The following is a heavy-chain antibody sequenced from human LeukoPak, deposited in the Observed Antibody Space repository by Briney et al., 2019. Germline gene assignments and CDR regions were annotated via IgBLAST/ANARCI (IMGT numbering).Heavy chain of an antibody. CDR2: ISSSSSYM. Sequence: GGSLRLSRAASGFTFSSYTMNWVRQAPGKGLEWVSSISSSSSYMYYADSVQGRFTISRDNAKNSLYLQMNSLRAEDTAVYYCARDRDVPAIGMDVWGQGTTVTVSS. CDR1: GFTFSSYT. J-gene: IGHJ6*02. CDR3: ARDRDVPAIGMDV. V-gene: IGHV3-21*06.